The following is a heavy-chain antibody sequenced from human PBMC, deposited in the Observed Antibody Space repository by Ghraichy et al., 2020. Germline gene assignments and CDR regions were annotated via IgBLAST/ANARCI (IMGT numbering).Heavy chain of an antibody. Sequence: ASVKVSCKASGYTFTSYGISWVRQAPGQGLEWMGWISAYNGNTNYAQKLQGRVTMTTDTSTSTAYMELRSLRSDDTAVYYCARVPRLRYFDWQEIDYWGQGTLVTVSS. CDR3: ARVPRLRYFDWQEIDY. V-gene: IGHV1-18*01. CDR1: GYTFTSYG. CDR2: ISAYNGNT. D-gene: IGHD3-9*01. J-gene: IGHJ4*02.